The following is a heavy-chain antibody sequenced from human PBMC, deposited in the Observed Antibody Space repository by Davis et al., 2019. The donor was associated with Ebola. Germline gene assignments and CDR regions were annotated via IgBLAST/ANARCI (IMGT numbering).Heavy chain of an antibody. CDR1: GGSISSSSYY. J-gene: IGHJ4*02. CDR2: IYYSGST. V-gene: IGHV4-61*01. CDR3: ARGRGYSGYERYDY. Sequence: MPSETLSLTCTVSGGSISSSSYYWSWIRQPPGKGLEWIGYIYYSGSTNYNPSLKSRVTISVDTSKNQFSLKLSSVTAADTAVYYCARGRGYSGYERYDYWGQGTLVTVSS. D-gene: IGHD5-12*01.